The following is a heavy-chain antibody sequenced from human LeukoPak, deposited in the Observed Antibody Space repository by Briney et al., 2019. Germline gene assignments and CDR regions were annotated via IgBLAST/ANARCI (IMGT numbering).Heavy chain of an antibody. D-gene: IGHD5-24*01. CDR2: IGIDSGNT. CDR1: GFTFSDYS. Sequence: GGSLRLSCAASGFTFSDYSMNWVRQAPGKGLEWISYIGIDSGNTNYADSVKGRFTISGDKAKNSLYLQMNGLRVEDTAVYYCARDYKYAFDNWGQGTLVTVSS. CDR3: ARDYKYAFDN. V-gene: IGHV3-48*01. J-gene: IGHJ4*02.